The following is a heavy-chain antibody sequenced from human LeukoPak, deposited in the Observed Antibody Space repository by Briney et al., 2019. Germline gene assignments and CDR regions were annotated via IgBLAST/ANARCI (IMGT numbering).Heavy chain of an antibody. CDR1: GYSISSGYY. CDR2: MYRSGST. Sequence: PSETLSLTCAVSGYSISSGYYWGWIRQPPGKGLEWIGSMYRSGSTHYNPSLKSRVTISVDTSKNQFSLKLRSVTAADTAVYYCARGRGIAVAVNYWGQGTLVTVSS. CDR3: ARGRGIAVAVNY. D-gene: IGHD6-19*01. J-gene: IGHJ4*02. V-gene: IGHV4-38-2*01.